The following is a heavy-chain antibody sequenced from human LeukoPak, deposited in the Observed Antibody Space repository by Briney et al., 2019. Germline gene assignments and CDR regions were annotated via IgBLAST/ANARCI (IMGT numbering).Heavy chain of an antibody. Sequence: ASVTVSCRASGYTFTTYGISWVRQPPGQGLEWMGWISAYNGNTNYAQKLQGRVTMTTDTSTSTAYMELRSLRSDDTAVYYCASLRGGGGYWGQGTLVTVSS. D-gene: IGHD4-23*01. J-gene: IGHJ4*02. CDR3: ASLRGGGGY. V-gene: IGHV1-18*01. CDR1: GYTFTTYG. CDR2: ISAYNGNT.